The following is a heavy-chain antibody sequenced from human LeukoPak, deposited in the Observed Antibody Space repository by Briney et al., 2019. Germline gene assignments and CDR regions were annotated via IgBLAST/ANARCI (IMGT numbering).Heavy chain of an antibody. D-gene: IGHD3-10*01. CDR1: GYTFTSYA. CDR2: INAGNGNT. V-gene: IGHV1-3*01. CDR3: ARGLWFGESKYDY. Sequence: ASVKVSCKASGYTFTSYATHWVRQAPGQRLEWMGWINAGNGNTKYSQKFQGRVTITRDTSASTAYMELSSLRSEDTAVYYCARGLWFGESKYDYWGQGTLVTVSS. J-gene: IGHJ4*02.